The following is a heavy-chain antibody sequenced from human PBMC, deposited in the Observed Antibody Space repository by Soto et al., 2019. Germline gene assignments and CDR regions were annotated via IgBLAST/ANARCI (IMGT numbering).Heavy chain of an antibody. D-gene: IGHD3-16*01. Sequence: QVQLVESGGGVVQPGRSLRLSCAASGFTFSSYAMHWVRQAPGKGLEWVAVISYDGSNKYYADSVKGRFTISRDNSKNTLYLQMTSLRAVGTAVYYCASGHLIMITCGDGPFAPWGQGTLVAASS. J-gene: IGHJ5*02. CDR1: GFTFSSYA. CDR3: ASGHLIMITCGDGPFAP. V-gene: IGHV3-30-3*01. CDR2: ISYDGSNK.